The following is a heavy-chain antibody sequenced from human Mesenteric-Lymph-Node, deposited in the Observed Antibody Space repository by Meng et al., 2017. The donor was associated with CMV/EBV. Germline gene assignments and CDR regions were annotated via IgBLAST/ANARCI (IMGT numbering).Heavy chain of an antibody. D-gene: IGHD3-22*01. Sequence: GGSLRLSCAASGFTFDDYAMHSLEWVSLISRDGGSSYYADSVKGRFTISRDNSKNSLYLQMNSLRAEDTALYYCAKGSGRNYYDSSGLGVWGQGTTVTVSS. CDR1: GFTFDDYA. CDR2: ISRDGGSS. CDR3: AKGSGRNYYDSSGLGV. V-gene: IGHV3-43D*03. J-gene: IGHJ6*02.